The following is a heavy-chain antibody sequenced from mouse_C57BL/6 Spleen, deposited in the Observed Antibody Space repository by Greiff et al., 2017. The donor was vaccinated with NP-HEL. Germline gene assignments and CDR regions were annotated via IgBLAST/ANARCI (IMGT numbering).Heavy chain of an antibody. D-gene: IGHD1-3*01. CDR1: GFTFSSYA. Sequence: VQLKESGGGLVKPGGSLKLSCAASGFTFSSYAMSWVRQTPEKRLEWVATISDGGSYTNYPDNVKGRFTITRDNATNTLYLQMSHLKSEDTAMYYCARDSGNYDAMDYWGQGTSVTVSS. CDR2: ISDGGSYT. V-gene: IGHV5-4*01. CDR3: ARDSGNYDAMDY. J-gene: IGHJ4*01.